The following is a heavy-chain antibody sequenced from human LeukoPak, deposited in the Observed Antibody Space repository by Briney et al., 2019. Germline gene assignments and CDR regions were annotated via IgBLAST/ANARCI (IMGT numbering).Heavy chain of an antibody. J-gene: IGHJ4*02. V-gene: IGHV1-69*05. D-gene: IGHD3-22*01. CDR2: IIPIFGTA. Sequence: ASVKVSCKASGGTFSSYAISWVRQAPGQGLEWMGGIIPIFGTANYAQKFQGRVTITTDESTSTAYMELSSLRSEDTAVYYCARAGQYYYDSSGYPYWGQGTLVTVSS. CDR3: ARAGQYYYDSSGYPY. CDR1: GGTFSSYA.